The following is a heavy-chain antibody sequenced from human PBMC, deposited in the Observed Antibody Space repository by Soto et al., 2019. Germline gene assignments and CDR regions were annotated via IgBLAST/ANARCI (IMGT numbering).Heavy chain of an antibody. CDR3: ARDPYYFDH. J-gene: IGHJ4*02. CDR2: INSDGSST. CDR1: GVTFKSYG. V-gene: IGHV3-74*01. Sequence: GGPMGLSSAASGVTFKSYGMHWVRQAPGKGLVWVSRINSDGSSTSYADSVKGRFTISRDNAKNTLYLQMNSLRAEDTAVYYCARDPYYFDHWGQEIVVTVSS.